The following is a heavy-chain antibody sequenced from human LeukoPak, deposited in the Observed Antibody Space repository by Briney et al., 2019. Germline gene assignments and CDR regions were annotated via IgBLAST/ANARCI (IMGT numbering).Heavy chain of an antibody. D-gene: IGHD2-15*01. V-gene: IGHV3-48*03. CDR1: GFTFSRYE. CDR2: ISSSGWTI. CDR3: ASVVLELVAFEI. Sequence: GWAVSLSCAASGFTFSRYELNWVRQAPGRGLEGVAYISSSGWTIYYADSVKGGFIISRDNAKNSLYLQMNSLAADETAVYYCASVVLELVAFEICGQGTMGTVSS. J-gene: IGHJ3*02.